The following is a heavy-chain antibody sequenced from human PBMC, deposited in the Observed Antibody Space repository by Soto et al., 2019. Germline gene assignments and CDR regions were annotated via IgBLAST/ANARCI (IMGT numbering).Heavy chain of an antibody. Sequence: GASVKVSCKASGYTFTSYYMHWVRQAPGQGLEWMGIINPSGGSTSYAQKFQGRVTMTRDTSTSTVYMELSSLRSEDTAVYYCARAGGYSGYDRSRYYYGMDVWGQGTTVTVSS. CDR3: ARAGGYSGYDRSRYYYGMDV. D-gene: IGHD5-12*01. CDR2: INPSGGST. V-gene: IGHV1-46*01. CDR1: GYTFTSYY. J-gene: IGHJ6*02.